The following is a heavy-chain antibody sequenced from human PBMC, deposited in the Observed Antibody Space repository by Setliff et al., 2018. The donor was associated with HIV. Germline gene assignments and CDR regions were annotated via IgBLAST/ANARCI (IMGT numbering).Heavy chain of an antibody. CDR3: ARPDRGSCYSWFDP. CDR2: IYHSVSI. D-gene: IGHD2-15*01. J-gene: IGHJ5*02. Sequence: PSETLSLTCTVSGFSISSGFYWGWIRQPPGKGLEWFGSIYHSVSIHYNPSLKSRVTISIDTSKNQFSLKLSSVTAADTAVYYCARPDRGSCYSWFDPWGQGTLVTVSS. V-gene: IGHV4-38-2*02. CDR1: GFSISSGFY.